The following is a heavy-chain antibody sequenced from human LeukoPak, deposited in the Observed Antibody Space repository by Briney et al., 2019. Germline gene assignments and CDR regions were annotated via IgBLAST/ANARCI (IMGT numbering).Heavy chain of an antibody. CDR2: IKRDGSDR. CDR3: VRNLAVAGTCFDS. Sequence: GGSLRLSCAASGFIFNNYWMSWVRQAPGTGLEWVANIKRDGSDRNYVTSVRGRFTISRDNAESSLYLQMNSLRVEDTAVYYCVRNLAVAGTCFDSWGQGTLVTVSS. D-gene: IGHD6-19*01. CDR1: GFIFNNYW. V-gene: IGHV3-7*03. J-gene: IGHJ4*02.